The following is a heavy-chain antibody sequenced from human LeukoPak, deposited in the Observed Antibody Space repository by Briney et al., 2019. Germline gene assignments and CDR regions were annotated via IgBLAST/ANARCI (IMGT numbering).Heavy chain of an antibody. CDR2: IYYSGST. CDR3: ARHFPSQIHYYYYYYMDV. D-gene: IGHD5-18*01. V-gene: IGHV4-59*08. J-gene: IGHJ6*03. Sequence: PSETLSLTCTVSGGSISSYYWSWIRQPPGKGLEWIGYIYYSGSTYYNPSLKSRVTISVDTSKNQFSLKLSSVTAADTAVYYCARHFPSQIHYYYYYYMDVWGKGTTVTVSS. CDR1: GGSISSYY.